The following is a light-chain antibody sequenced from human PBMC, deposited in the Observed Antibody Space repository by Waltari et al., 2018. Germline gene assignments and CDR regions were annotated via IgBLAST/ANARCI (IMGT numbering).Light chain of an antibody. Sequence: QSALTQPASVSGSPGQSITISCTGTSSDVGGYNFVSWYQQHPGKAPNLLINDVSKRPSGVSKRVSCSKSGNTASLTISGLQAEDEADYYCSSYTSTNTYVFGTGTEVTVL. V-gene: IGLV2-14*03. CDR1: SSDVGGYNF. CDR2: DVS. J-gene: IGLJ1*01. CDR3: SSYTSTNTYV.